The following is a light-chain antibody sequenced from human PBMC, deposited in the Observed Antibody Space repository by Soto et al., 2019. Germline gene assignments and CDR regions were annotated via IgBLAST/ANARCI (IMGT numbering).Light chain of an antibody. V-gene: IGKV3-15*01. CDR1: QSVGGN. J-gene: IGKJ2*01. CDR2: ATS. Sequence: VMTQSPVTLSVSPGERATLSCRASQSVGGNVAWYQQKPGQAPRLLMYATSTRATGIPARFSGSGSRTEFTLTISSLQSEDSAVYFCQQYSDWPPYTFGQGTKLEIK. CDR3: QQYSDWPPYT.